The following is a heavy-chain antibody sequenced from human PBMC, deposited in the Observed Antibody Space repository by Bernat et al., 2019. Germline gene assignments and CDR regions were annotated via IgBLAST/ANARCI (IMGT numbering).Heavy chain of an antibody. CDR2: INSDGSST. D-gene: IGHD6-13*01. CDR1: GFTFSSYW. J-gene: IGHJ5*02. V-gene: IGHV3-74*01. CDR3: ARDYGQYSSSWYGVDNWFDP. Sequence: EVQLVESGGGLVQPGGSLRLSCAASGFTFSSYWMHWVRQAPGKGLVWVSRINSDGSSTSYADSVKVRFTISRDNAKNTLYMQMNSLRAEDTAVYYCARDYGQYSSSWYGVDNWFDPWGQGTLVTVSS.